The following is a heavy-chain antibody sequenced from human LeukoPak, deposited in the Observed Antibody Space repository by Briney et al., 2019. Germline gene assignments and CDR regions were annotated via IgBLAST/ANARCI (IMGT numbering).Heavy chain of an antibody. CDR3: ANFAGGWTPRNY. J-gene: IGHJ4*02. V-gene: IGHV3-23*01. CDR1: GFTFSSYA. CDR2: ISGSGGST. Sequence: GGSLRLSCAASGFTFSSYAMSWVRQAPGKGLEWVSAISGSGGSTDYADYVKGRFTISRDNSKNTLYLQMNSLRAEDTAVYYCANFAGGWTPRNYWGQGTLVTVS. D-gene: IGHD6-19*01.